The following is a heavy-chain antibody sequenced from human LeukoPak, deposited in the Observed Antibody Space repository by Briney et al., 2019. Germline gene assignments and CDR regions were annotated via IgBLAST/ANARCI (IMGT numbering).Heavy chain of an antibody. CDR2: VSDSSDV. J-gene: IGHJ4*02. CDR3: ARDGLHTAHFDY. D-gene: IGHD5-18*01. V-gene: IGHV3-48*02. Sequence: GGSLRLSCAASGFSFSTYTMNWVRQAPGKGLEWVSTVSDSSDVHYSDSVKGRFTISRDNARNSPYLQMNSLRDEDTAVYYCARDGLHTAHFDYWGQGTLVTVSS. CDR1: GFSFSTYT.